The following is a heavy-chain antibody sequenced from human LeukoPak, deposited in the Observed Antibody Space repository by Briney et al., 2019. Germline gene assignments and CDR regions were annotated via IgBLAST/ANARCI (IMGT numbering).Heavy chain of an antibody. CDR2: IYDTGRI. CDR1: GGSISSYY. J-gene: IGHJ4*02. CDR3: ARGGVYYYDSSGYLLPPYFDY. V-gene: IGHV4-59*01. D-gene: IGHD3-22*01. Sequence: PSETLSLTCTVSGGSISSYYWSWIRQPPGKGLEWIGYIYDTGRINYNPSLKSRVTISVDTSKNQFSLKLSSVTVADTAVFYCARGGVYYYDSSGYLLPPYFDYWGQGTLVTVSS.